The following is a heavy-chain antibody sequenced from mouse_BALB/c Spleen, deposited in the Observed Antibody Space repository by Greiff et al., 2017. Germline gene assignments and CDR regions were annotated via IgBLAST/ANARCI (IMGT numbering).Heavy chain of an antibody. CDR3: ARYGYDGAGFAY. CDR2: IYPGNGDT. CDR1: GYTFTSYN. J-gene: IGHJ3*01. V-gene: IGHV1-12*01. D-gene: IGHD2-2*01. Sequence: QPGAELVKPGASVKMSCKASGYTFTSYNMHWVKQTPGQGLEWIGAIYPGNGDTSYNQKFKGKATLTADKSSSTAYMQLSSLTSEDSAVYYCARYGYDGAGFAYWGQGTLVTVSA.